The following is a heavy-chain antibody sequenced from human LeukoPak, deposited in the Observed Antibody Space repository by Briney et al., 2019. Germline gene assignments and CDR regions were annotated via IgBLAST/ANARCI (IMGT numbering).Heavy chain of an antibody. CDR1: GFTFSSYA. D-gene: IGHD3-22*01. Sequence: PGGPLRLSCAASGFTFSSYAMHWVRQAPGKGLEWVAVISYDGSNKYYADSVKGRFTISRDNSKNTLYLQMNSLRAEDTAVYYCAGTYDSSPHAFDIWGQGTMVTVSS. V-gene: IGHV3-30-3*01. CDR3: AGTYDSSPHAFDI. J-gene: IGHJ3*02. CDR2: ISYDGSNK.